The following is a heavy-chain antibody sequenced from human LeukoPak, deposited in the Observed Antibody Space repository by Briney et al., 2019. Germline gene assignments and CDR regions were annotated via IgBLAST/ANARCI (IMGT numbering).Heavy chain of an antibody. J-gene: IGHJ4*02. V-gene: IGHV4-34*01. CDR1: GFTFSSYA. CDR2: INHSGST. Sequence: GSLRLSCAASGFTFSSYAMSWIRQPPEKGLEWIGEINHSGSTNYNPSLKSRVTISVDTSKNQFSLKLSSVTAADTAVYYCARGRRIAVAKELDYWGQGTLVTVSS. D-gene: IGHD6-19*01. CDR3: ARGRRIAVAKELDY.